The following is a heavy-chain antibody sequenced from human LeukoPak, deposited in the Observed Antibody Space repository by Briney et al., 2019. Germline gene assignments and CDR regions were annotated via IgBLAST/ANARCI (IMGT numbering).Heavy chain of an antibody. Sequence: GASVKVSCKASGYTFTGYYIHWVRQAPGQGLEWMGWINPNSGGTNYAQKFQDRVTMTRDTSISTAYMELSSLRSDDTAVYYCARLSGHDNTMIVGTTRGEADYWGQGTLVTVSS. J-gene: IGHJ4*02. CDR3: ARLSGHDNTMIVGTTRGEADY. CDR1: GYTFTGYY. CDR2: INPNSGGT. V-gene: IGHV1-2*02. D-gene: IGHD1-26*01.